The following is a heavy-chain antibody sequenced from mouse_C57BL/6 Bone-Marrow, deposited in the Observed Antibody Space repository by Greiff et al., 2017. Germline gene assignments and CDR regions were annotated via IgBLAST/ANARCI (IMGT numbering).Heavy chain of an antibody. Sequence: VQLKQPGPELVKPGASVKLSCKASGYTFTDYNMHWVKQSHGKSLEWIGYINPNNGGTSYNQQFKGKATLTVNKSSSTAYMELRSLTSEDSAVYCCSRGANWDLYGYFDVWGTGTTVTVSS. CDR1: GYTFTDYN. CDR3: SRGANWDLYGYFDV. CDR2: INPNNGGT. V-gene: IGHV1-22*01. J-gene: IGHJ1*03. D-gene: IGHD4-1*01.